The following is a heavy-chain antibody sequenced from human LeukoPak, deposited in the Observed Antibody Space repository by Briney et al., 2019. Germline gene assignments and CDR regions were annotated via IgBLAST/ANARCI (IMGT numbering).Heavy chain of an antibody. D-gene: IGHD6-13*01. J-gene: IGHJ3*02. CDR3: ARVFSQQLWAFDI. CDR1: GFTFSSYW. CDR2: INTDGSST. V-gene: IGHV3-74*01. Sequence: PGGSLRLSCAASGFTFSSYWMHWVRQAPGKGLVWVSRINTDGSSTSYADSVKGRFTISRDNAKNTLYLQMNSLRAEDTAVYYCARVFSQQLWAFDIWGQGTMVTVSS.